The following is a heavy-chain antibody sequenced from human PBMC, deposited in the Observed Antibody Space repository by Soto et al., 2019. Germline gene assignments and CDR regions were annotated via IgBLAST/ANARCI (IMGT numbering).Heavy chain of an antibody. CDR2: IYYSGST. D-gene: IGHD1-26*01. J-gene: IGHJ5*02. V-gene: IGHV4-59*01. Sequence: SETLSLTCTVSGGSISNYYWSWIRQPPGKALEWVGHIYYSGSTNYNPSLTSRVTISLDTSKNQFSLKLNSVTAADTAVYYCARGRAFDPWGQGTLVTVSS. CDR3: ARGRAFDP. CDR1: GGSISNYY.